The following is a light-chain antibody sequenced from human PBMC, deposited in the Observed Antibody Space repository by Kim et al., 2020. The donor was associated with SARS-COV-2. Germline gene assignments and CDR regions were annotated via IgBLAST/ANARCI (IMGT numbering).Light chain of an antibody. CDR2: SNN. CDR3: AAWDDSPNGPV. J-gene: IGLJ3*02. V-gene: IGLV1-44*01. Sequence: GLRVNISCSGSSSNDGSTTVNWYQQPPGTAPKLLIYSNNQRPSGVPDRFSGSKSGTSASLAISGLQSEDEADYYCAAWDDSPNGPVFGGGTQLTVL. CDR1: SSNDGSTT.